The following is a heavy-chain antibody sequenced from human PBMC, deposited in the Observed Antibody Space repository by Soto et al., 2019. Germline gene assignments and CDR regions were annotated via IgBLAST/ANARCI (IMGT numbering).Heavy chain of an antibody. Sequence: QVQLVESGGGVVQPGRSLRLSCAASGFTFSSYGMHWVRQAPGKGLEWVAVISYDGSNKYNADSVKGRFTISRDNSKNTLYLQMNSLRAEDTAVYYCAKARFPIGRLVIPADYWGQGTLVTVSS. CDR3: AKARFPIGRLVIPADY. CDR2: ISYDGSNK. CDR1: GFTFSSYG. D-gene: IGHD3-9*01. J-gene: IGHJ4*02. V-gene: IGHV3-30*18.